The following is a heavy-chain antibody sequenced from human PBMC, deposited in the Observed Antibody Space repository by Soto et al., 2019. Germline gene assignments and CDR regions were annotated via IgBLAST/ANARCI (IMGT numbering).Heavy chain of an antibody. CDR1: GFTFSSYG. D-gene: IGHD2-15*01. Sequence: QVQLVESGGGVVQPGRSLRLSCAASGFTFSSYGMHWVRQAPGKGLEWEAVIWYDGRNKYYADSVKGRFTISRDNSKNTLYLQMNSLRAEDTAVYYCASSCSGGSCYLDYYYYGMDVWGQGTTVTVSS. J-gene: IGHJ6*02. V-gene: IGHV3-33*01. CDR3: ASSCSGGSCYLDYYYYGMDV. CDR2: IWYDGRNK.